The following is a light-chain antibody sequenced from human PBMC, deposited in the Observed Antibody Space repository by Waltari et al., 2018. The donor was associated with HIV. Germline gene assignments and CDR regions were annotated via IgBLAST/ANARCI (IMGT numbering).Light chain of an antibody. CDR2: DST. J-gene: IGLJ2*01. CDR1: AGPVTSKNY. V-gene: IGLV7-46*01. Sequence: QAAVTQEPSMTVSPGGTIILTCGSSAGPVTSKNYAYSFQQEPVHAPTTRIFDSTKRHSWTPARFSGFLLGDKAVLTRSSALSEDEAFYYCLLFFGATRIFGGGTMVTV. CDR3: LLFFGATRI.